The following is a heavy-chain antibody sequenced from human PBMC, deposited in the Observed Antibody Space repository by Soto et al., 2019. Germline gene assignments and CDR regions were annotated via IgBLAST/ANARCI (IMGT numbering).Heavy chain of an antibody. V-gene: IGHV1-3*01. CDR2: INAGNGDT. CDR3: ARGGSGWPFGS. D-gene: IGHD6-19*01. J-gene: IGHJ4*02. CDR1: GFTFTTYA. Sequence: QVQLVQSGAEVKKPGASVKVSCKTSGFTFTTYAIYWVRQAPGQRLECMGRINAGNGDTAYSQKFQGRVTITRDRSASADYMDLSNLGSEDTAGYYCARGGSGWPFGSWGQGTLVTVSS.